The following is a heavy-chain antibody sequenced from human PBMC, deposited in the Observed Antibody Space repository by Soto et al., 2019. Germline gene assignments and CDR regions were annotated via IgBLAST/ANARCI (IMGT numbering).Heavy chain of an antibody. CDR2: IKPDGSDK. J-gene: IGHJ3*02. CDR1: GFSFYNYW. V-gene: IGHV3-7*04. CDR3: ARGSSDAFEI. Sequence: EVQLVESGGGLVQPGASLRLSCAASGFSFYNYWMNWVRQAPGKGLEWVANIKPDGSDKNYVASVKGRFTISRDNAKNSLFLQMNSLGAEDAAVYYGARGSSDAFEIWGQGTMVTVSS.